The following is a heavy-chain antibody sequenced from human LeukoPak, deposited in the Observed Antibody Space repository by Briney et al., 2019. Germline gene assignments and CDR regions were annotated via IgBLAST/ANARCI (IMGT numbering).Heavy chain of an antibody. V-gene: IGHV4-59*12. CDR3: ARNDYYSADY. D-gene: IGHD3-22*01. J-gene: IGHJ4*02. CDR1: GGSISSYY. CDR2: IYYSGST. Sequence: SETLSLTCTVSGGSISSYYWSWIRQPPGKGLEWIGYIYYSGSTNYNPSLKSRVTISVDKSKNQFSLKLSSVTTTDTAVYFCARNDYYSADYWGQGTLVTVSS.